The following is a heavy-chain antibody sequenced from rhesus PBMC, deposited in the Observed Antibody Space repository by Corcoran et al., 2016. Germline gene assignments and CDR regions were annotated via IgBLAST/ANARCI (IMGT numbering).Heavy chain of an antibody. J-gene: IGHJ5-2*02. CDR2: NYGRSRRT. CDR1: GGSIRDSYW. V-gene: IGHV4S10*01. Sequence: QVQLQESGPGVVKPSETLSLTCAVSGGSIRDSYWCSWIRQPPGKGMEWIGYNYGRSRRTNYNTSIKSQVTISKGTSKTQFALKLSSVTAADTAVYYCVRRGGVWGRGVLVTVSS. CDR3: VRRGGV.